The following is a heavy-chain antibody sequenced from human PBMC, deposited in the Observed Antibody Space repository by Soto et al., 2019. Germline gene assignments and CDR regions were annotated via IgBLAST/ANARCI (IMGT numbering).Heavy chain of an antibody. CDR2: INPNSGGT. CDR3: ARGGPNYDFWSGYYDY. J-gene: IGHJ4*02. Sequence: ASVKVSCKASGYTFTGYDMHWVRQAPGQGLEWMGWINPNSGGTNYSQKFQGWVTMTRDTSISTAYMELSRLRSDDTAVYYCARGGPNYDFWSGYYDYWGQGTLVTVSS. D-gene: IGHD3-3*01. CDR1: GYTFTGYD. V-gene: IGHV1-2*04.